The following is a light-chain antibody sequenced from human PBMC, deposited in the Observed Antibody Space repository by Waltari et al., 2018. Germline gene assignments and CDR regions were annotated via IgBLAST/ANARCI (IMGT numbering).Light chain of an antibody. Sequence: EIVLTQSPATLSLSPGERDTLSCRASQSVSNYLAWYQQKPGQAPRLLIYDASNRATDIPARFSGSGSGTDFTLTISSLEPEDFAVYYCQQRSNWPPLTFGGGTKVEIK. CDR2: DAS. J-gene: IGKJ4*01. CDR1: QSVSNY. V-gene: IGKV3-11*01. CDR3: QQRSNWPPLT.